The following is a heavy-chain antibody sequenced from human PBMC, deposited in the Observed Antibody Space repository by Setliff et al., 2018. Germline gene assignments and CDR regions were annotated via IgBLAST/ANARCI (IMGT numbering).Heavy chain of an antibody. CDR3: ARHAITQSLVADY. Sequence: PSETLSLTCTVSGGSISSGSYYWGWIRQPPRKGLEWIASMYYGGTTQYNPSFKSRVTISVDPSKNQFSLTLRSVTAADTAVYYCARHAITQSLVADYWGQGILVTVSS. CDR1: GGSISSGSYY. V-gene: IGHV4-39*01. J-gene: IGHJ4*02. D-gene: IGHD2-15*01. CDR2: MYYGGTT.